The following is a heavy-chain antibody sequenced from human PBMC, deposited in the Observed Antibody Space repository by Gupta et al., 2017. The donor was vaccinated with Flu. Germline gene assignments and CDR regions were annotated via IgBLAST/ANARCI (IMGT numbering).Heavy chain of an antibody. CDR2: ISHSGST. V-gene: IGHV4-39*02. CDR3: ARGWSGYTYGHPLNWFDP. Sequence: WGWIRQPPGKGLEWIGSISHSGSTHYNPSLKSRVTVSVDTSNNHFSMELTSLTAADTAVYYCARGWSGYTYGHPLNWFDPWGQGTLVTISS. D-gene: IGHD5-18*01. J-gene: IGHJ5*02.